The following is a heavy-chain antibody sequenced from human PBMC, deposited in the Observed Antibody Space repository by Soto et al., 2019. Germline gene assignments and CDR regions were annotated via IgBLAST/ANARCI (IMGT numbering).Heavy chain of an antibody. CDR3: ATHGSGTYYNPLYNWFDP. J-gene: IGHJ5*02. V-gene: IGHV2-5*02. Sequence: QITLKESGPTLVKPTQTLTLTCTFSGFSLSTSGVGVAWIRQPPRKALEWLALIYWGDDKRYSPSLKSRITITKDTSKNQVVLTMTNMDPVDTATYYCATHGSGTYYNPLYNWFDPWGQGTLVTVSS. D-gene: IGHD3-10*01. CDR2: IYWGDDK. CDR1: GFSLSTSGVG.